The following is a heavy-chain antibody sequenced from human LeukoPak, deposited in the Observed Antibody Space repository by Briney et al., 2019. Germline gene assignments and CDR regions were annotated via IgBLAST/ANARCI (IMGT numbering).Heavy chain of an antibody. CDR3: ARDQGGNVLRFLEWLPPAYYMDV. V-gene: IGHV1-2*02. CDR2: INPNSGGT. J-gene: IGHJ6*03. CDR1: GYTFTGYY. D-gene: IGHD3-3*01. Sequence: ASVKVSCKASGYTFTGYYMHWVRQAPGQGLEWVGWINPNSGGTNYAQKFQGRVTMTRDTSISTAYMELSRLRSDDTAVYYCARDQGGNVLRFLEWLPPAYYMDVWGKGTTVTVSS.